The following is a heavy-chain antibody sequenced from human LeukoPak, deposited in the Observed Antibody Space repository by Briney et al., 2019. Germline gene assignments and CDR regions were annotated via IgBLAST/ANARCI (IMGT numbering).Heavy chain of an antibody. J-gene: IGHJ4*02. D-gene: IGHD2-8*01. Sequence: SETLSLTRGVSGGSISNTNWWSWVRQPPGQGLEWIGEISLTGLTHYNPSLESRVTVSLDKSKNQLSLNLTSVTAADTAVYYCSRENGAFSPFGYWGQGTLVTVLS. CDR2: ISLTGLT. CDR1: GGSISNTNW. CDR3: SRENGAFSPFGY. V-gene: IGHV4-4*02.